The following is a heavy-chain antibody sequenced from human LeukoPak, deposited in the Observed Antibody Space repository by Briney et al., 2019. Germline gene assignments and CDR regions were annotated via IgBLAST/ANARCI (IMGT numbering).Heavy chain of an antibody. D-gene: IGHD7-27*01. V-gene: IGHV4-59*02. CDR1: GVSVSDYY. CDR2: IYYTGST. Sequence: ASETLSLTCTVSGVSVSDYYWSWIRQSPGKGLEWIGYIYYTGSTSYNPSLRSRVTMSADTSKNQFSLKLSSVTAADTAVYYCASRKLGNDYWGQGTLVTVSS. J-gene: IGHJ4*02. CDR3: ASRKLGNDY.